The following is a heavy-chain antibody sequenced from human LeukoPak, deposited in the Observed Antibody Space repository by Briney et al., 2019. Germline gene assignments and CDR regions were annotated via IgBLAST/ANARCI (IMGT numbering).Heavy chain of an antibody. V-gene: IGHV1-2*02. CDR3: ARDQTGDGFDC. Sequence: ASVKVSCKASGYTFTNYGLSWVRQAPGQGLEWMGWINPNTGATNYAQKFQGRVTMTRDTSISTAYMELSRLRSDDTAVYYCARDQTGDGFDCWGQGTLVTVSS. CDR2: INPNTGAT. CDR1: GYTFTNYG. D-gene: IGHD7-27*01. J-gene: IGHJ4*02.